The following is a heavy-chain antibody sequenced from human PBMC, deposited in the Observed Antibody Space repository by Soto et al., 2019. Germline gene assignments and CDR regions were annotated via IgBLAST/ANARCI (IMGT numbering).Heavy chain of an antibody. CDR2: ISSNGGST. CDR3: VKARSSYDRWFDP. CDR1: GFTFSSYA. Sequence: HPGGSLRLSCSASGFTFSSYAMHWVRQAPGKGLEYVSAISSNGGSTYYADSVKGRFTISRDNSKNTLYLQMSSLRAEDTAVYYCVKARSSYDRWFDPWGQGTLVTVSS. D-gene: IGHD3-22*01. V-gene: IGHV3-64D*06. J-gene: IGHJ5*02.